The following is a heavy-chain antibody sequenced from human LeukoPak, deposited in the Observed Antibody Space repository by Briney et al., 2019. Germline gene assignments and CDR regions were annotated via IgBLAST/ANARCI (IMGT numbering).Heavy chain of an antibody. CDR3: ARDRTGYYYYYMDV. V-gene: IGHV3-7*01. Sequence: PGGSLRLSCAASGFTFSSYWMSWVRQAPGKGLEWVANIKQDGSEKYYVDSVKGRFTISRDNAKNSLYLQMNSLRAEDTAVYYCARDRTGYYYYYMDVWGKGTTVTVSS. J-gene: IGHJ6*03. CDR2: IKQDGSEK. D-gene: IGHD1-14*01. CDR1: GFTFSSYW.